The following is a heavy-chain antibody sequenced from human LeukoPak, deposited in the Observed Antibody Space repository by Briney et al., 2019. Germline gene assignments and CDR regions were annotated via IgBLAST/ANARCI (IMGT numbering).Heavy chain of an antibody. V-gene: IGHV3-64D*06. CDR1: GFTFSSYA. Sequence: GSLRLSCAASGFTFSSYAITWVRQAPGKGLEYVSAISSNGGSTYYADSVKGRSTISRDNSKNTLYLQMSSLRAEDTAVYYCVKGGNSGWWYFDYWGQGTLVTVSS. J-gene: IGHJ4*02. CDR3: VKGGNSGWWYFDY. CDR2: ISSNGGST. D-gene: IGHD6-19*01.